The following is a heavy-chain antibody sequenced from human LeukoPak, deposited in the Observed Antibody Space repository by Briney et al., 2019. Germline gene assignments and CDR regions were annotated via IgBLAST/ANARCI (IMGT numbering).Heavy chain of an antibody. D-gene: IGHD5-18*01. J-gene: IGHJ4*02. Sequence: PGGSLRLSCAASGFTFSSYGMNWVRQAPGKGLEWVSYISSSGSTIYYADSVKGRFTISRDNAKNSLYLQMNSLRADDTAVYYCARALTTTMVPGGGQGTLVTVSS. V-gene: IGHV3-48*03. CDR1: GFTFSSYG. CDR3: ARALTTTMVPG. CDR2: ISSSGSTI.